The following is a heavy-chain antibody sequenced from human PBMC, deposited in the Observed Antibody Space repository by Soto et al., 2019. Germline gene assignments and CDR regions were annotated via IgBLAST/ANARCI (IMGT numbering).Heavy chain of an antibody. V-gene: IGHV4-31*03. Sequence: PSETLSLTCTVSGGSISSGGYYWSWIRQHPGKGLEWIGYIYYSGSTYYNPSLKSRVTISVDTSKNQFSLKLSSVTAADTAVYYCARDQAFYGDTNWFDPWGQGTMVT. J-gene: IGHJ5*02. CDR3: ARDQAFYGDTNWFDP. D-gene: IGHD4-17*01. CDR2: IYYSGST. CDR1: GGSISSGGYY.